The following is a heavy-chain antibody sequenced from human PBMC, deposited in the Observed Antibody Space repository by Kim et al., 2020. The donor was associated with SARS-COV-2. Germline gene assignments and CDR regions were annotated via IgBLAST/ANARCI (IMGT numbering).Heavy chain of an antibody. J-gene: IGHJ4*02. V-gene: IGHV4-59*08. CDR2: ST. CDR3: ARLGGGNNDY. Sequence: STNYNPSLKSRVTISVDTSKNQFSLKLSSVTAADTAVYYCARLGGGNNDYWGQGTLVTVSS. D-gene: IGHD3-16*01.